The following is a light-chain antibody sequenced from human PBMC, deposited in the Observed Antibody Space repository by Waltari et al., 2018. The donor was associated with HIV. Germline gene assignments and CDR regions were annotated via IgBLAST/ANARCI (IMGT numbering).Light chain of an antibody. CDR2: EVS. V-gene: IGLV2-14*01. CDR1: SSDVGGYNY. Sequence: QSALTQPASVSGSPGQPITISCTGTSSDVGGYNYVSWYQQPPGKAPKLRIYEVSNRPSGVSNRFSGSKSGNTASLTISGLQAEDEADYYCSSYTSSSTLVFGGGTKLTVL. CDR3: SSYTSSSTLV. J-gene: IGLJ3*02.